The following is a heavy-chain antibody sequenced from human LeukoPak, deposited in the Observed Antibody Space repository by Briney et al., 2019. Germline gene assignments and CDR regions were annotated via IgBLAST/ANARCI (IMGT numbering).Heavy chain of an antibody. CDR3: ARVRGSGSEYWYIDL. CDR1: GFTFSSYG. D-gene: IGHD5-12*01. V-gene: IGHV3-33*01. CDR2: IGYDGSNK. Sequence: PGGSLRLSCAASGFTFSSYGMHWVRQAPGKGLEWVAVIGYDGSNKYYTDSVKRRFVISKDNSTNPLYLQMNSLRAEDTAVYYCARVRGSGSEYWYIDLWGRGTLVTVSS. J-gene: IGHJ2*01.